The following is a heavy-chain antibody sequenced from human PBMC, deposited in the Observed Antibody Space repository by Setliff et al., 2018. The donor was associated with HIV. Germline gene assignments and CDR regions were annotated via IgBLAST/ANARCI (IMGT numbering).Heavy chain of an antibody. D-gene: IGHD5-12*01. CDR1: GGSISYYH. J-gene: IGHJ3*02. Sequence: SETLSLTCSVSGGSISYYHWSWIRQPAGKGLEWIGRIYYTGFTDYNPSLKSRLTMSVDTSKNQFSLKLSSVTAADTAVYFCARAEMATIVAFDIWGQGTMVTVSS. CDR2: IYYTGFT. CDR3: ARAEMATIVAFDI. V-gene: IGHV4-4*07.